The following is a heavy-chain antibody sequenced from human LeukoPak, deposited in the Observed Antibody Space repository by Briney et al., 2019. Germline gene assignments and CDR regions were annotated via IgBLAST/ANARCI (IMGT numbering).Heavy chain of an antibody. CDR1: GGSISSGGYY. J-gene: IGHJ6*02. Sequence: SQTLSLTCTVSGGSISSGGYYWSWIRQHPGKGLEWIGYIYYSGSTYYNPSLKSRVTKSVDTSKNQFSLKLSSVTAADTAVYYCARDPQSSYDSYYYYGMDVWGQGTTVTVSS. CDR2: IYYSGST. V-gene: IGHV4-31*03. CDR3: ARDPQSSYDSYYYYGMDV. D-gene: IGHD1-26*01.